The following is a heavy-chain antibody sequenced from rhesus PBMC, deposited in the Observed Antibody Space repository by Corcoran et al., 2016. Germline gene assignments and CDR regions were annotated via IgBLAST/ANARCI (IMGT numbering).Heavy chain of an antibody. CDR3: ARDPYGSSYYFDY. Sequence: QLQPQESGPGLVKPSETLSLTCAVPGYSISSGYGWTGIRQPPGKGLQWIGYISYRGRTSYNPSLKSRVTISKDTSENQFALKLSSVTAADTAVYYCARDPYGSSYYFDYWGQGVLVTVSS. J-gene: IGHJ4*01. D-gene: IGHD4-29*01. CDR1: GYSISSGYG. V-gene: IGHV4-122*02. CDR2: ISYRGRT.